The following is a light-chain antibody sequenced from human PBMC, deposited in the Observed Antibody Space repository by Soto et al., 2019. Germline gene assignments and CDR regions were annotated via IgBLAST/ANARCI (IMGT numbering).Light chain of an antibody. Sequence: QSALTQPASVSGSPGQSITISCAGTSNDIGTYNLVSWYQQHPGTAPKLLIYGVTTRPSGISDRFSASKSGLTASLTISGLQPEDEADYYCSSFTSNRIYVFGPGTKVTVL. CDR1: SNDIGTYNL. J-gene: IGLJ1*01. CDR3: SSFTSNRIYV. CDR2: GVT. V-gene: IGLV2-14*02.